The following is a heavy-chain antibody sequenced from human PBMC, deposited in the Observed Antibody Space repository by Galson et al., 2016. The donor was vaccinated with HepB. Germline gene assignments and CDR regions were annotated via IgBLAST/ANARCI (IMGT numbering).Heavy chain of an antibody. CDR2: IWYDGSYK. Sequence: SLRLSCATSGFTFTNYGFHWVRQAPGKGLEWLAVIWYDGSYKFYADSVRGRLTLSRDNANNTVYLLMNSLRAEDTAVYYCARDGLQPALDYWGQGSLVTVSS. CDR1: GFTFTNYG. J-gene: IGHJ4*02. V-gene: IGHV3-33*01. CDR3: ARDGLQPALDY. D-gene: IGHD3-16*01.